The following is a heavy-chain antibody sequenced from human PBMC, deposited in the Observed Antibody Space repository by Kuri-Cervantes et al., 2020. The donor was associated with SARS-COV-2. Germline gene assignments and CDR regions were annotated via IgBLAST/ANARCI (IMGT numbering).Heavy chain of an antibody. CDR2: INAGNGNT. J-gene: IGHJ6*02. CDR3: AREYYDSSGYYYYYYYGMDV. Sequence: SVKVSCKASGYTFTSYAMHWVRQAPGQRLEWMGWINAGNGNTKYSQKFQGRVTITRDTSASTAYMELSSLRSEDTAVYYCAREYYDSSGYYYYYYYGMDVWGQGTTVTVSS. D-gene: IGHD3-22*01. V-gene: IGHV1-3*01. CDR1: GYTFTSYA.